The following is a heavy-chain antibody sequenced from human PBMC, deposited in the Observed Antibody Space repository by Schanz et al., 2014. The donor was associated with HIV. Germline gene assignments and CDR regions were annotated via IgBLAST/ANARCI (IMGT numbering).Heavy chain of an antibody. J-gene: IGHJ5*02. Sequence: QVQLVQSGAEVKKPGSSVTVSCKASGGTFSNYALNWVRQAPGQGLEWMGGIIPMFGTANYAQKFQGRVTIIADESTSPAYMDLTSLRFEDTAVYYCARSAGFCSGGSCPPRWFDPWGQGTLVSVSS. D-gene: IGHD2-15*01. CDR2: IIPMFGTA. V-gene: IGHV1-69*01. CDR3: ARSAGFCSGGSCPPRWFDP. CDR1: GGTFSNYA.